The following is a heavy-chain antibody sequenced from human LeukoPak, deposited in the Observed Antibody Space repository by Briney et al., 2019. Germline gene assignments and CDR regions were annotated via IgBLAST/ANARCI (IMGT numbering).Heavy chain of an antibody. CDR1: GFTFTSSA. Sequence: GASVKVPCKASGFTFTSSAMQWVRQARGHRLEWIGWIVVGSGNTNYAQKFQERVTITRDMSTSTAYMELSSLRSEDTAVYYCARDCSGGSCYENPDYWGQGNLVTVSS. CDR2: IVVGSGNT. CDR3: ARDCSGGSCYENPDY. J-gene: IGHJ4*02. V-gene: IGHV1-58*02. D-gene: IGHD2-15*01.